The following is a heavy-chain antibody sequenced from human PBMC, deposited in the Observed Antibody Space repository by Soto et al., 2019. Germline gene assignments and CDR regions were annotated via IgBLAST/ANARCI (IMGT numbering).Heavy chain of an antibody. CDR2: INPNSGGT. J-gene: IGHJ6*02. Sequence: QVQLVQSGAEVKKPGASVKVSCKASGYTFTGYDMHWVRQAPGQGLEWMGWINPNSGGTNYAQKFQGRGTMTRDTSISTAYMELSRLRSDDTAVYYCAIDLMPSGTYYYYYGMDVCGQGTTVTVSS. V-gene: IGHV1-2*02. D-gene: IGHD2-2*01. CDR1: GYTFTGYD. CDR3: AIDLMPSGTYYYYYGMDV.